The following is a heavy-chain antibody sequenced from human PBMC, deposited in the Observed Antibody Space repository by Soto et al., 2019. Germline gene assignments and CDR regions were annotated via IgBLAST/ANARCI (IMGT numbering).Heavy chain of an antibody. D-gene: IGHD3-3*01. CDR3: ARTGGRRITIFGIPPVPY. V-gene: IGHV1-69*02. J-gene: IGHJ4*02. CDR1: GGTFSSYT. Sequence: SVKVSCKASGGTFSSYTISWVRQAPGQGLEWMGRIIPILGIANYAQKFQGRVTITADKSTSTAYMELSSLRSEDTAVYYCARTGGRRITIFGIPPVPYWGQGTLVTVSS. CDR2: IIPILGIA.